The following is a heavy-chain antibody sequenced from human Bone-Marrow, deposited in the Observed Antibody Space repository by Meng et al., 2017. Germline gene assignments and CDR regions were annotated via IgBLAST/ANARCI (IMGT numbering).Heavy chain of an antibody. D-gene: IGHD5-24*01. Sequence: VQLVESGGGLGQPGRALGVSCAAFGFTFSSYGMHWVRQAPGKGLEWVAVIWYDGSNKYYADSVKGRFTISRDNSKNTLYLQMNSLRAEDTAVYYCARDYGYSNWFDPWGQGTLVTVSS. CDR3: ARDYGYSNWFDP. J-gene: IGHJ5*02. CDR1: GFTFSSYG. CDR2: IWYDGSNK. V-gene: IGHV3-33*01.